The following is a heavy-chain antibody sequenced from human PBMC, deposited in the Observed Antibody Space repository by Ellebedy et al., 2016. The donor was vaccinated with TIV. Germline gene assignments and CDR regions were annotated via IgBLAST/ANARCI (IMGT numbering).Heavy chain of an antibody. D-gene: IGHD6-19*01. CDR1: GYTFTANY. CDR2: VNPDSGST. CDR3: ARVRRGSSGMDV. Sequence: ASVRVSCKASGYTFTANYMHWMRHAPGHGLEWMGWVNPDSGSTNLAQRFQGRVTMTRDTSVNTAYMELSRLESGDTATYYCARVRRGSSGMDVWGQGTTVTVS. J-gene: IGHJ6*02. V-gene: IGHV1-2*02.